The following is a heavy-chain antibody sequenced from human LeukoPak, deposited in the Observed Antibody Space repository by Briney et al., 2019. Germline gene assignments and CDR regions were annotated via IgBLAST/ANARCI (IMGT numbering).Heavy chain of an antibody. D-gene: IGHD3-10*01. Sequence: GGSLRLSCAASGFSFRNCATSWVRQAPARGPEWVSSLRGNDETFYADSVKGRFTLSRDDSRNTVYLQLNDLRVEDTAIYYCARASWVSDVDAVWWGQGTQVTVSS. CDR3: ARASWVSDVDAVW. J-gene: IGHJ4*02. CDR2: LRGNDET. V-gene: IGHV3-23*01. CDR1: GFSFRNCA.